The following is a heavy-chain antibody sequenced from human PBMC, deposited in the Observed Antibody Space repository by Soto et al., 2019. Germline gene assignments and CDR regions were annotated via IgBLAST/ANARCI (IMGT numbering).Heavy chain of an antibody. V-gene: IGHV1-2*04. CDR3: ARASPPRGSYPYDYYYGMDV. J-gene: IGHJ6*02. D-gene: IGHD1-26*01. CDR2: INPNSGGT. CDR1: GYTFTGYY. Sequence: QVQLVQSGAEVKKPGASVKVSCKASGYTFTGYYMHWVRQAPGQGLEWMGWINPNSGGTNYAQKCQGWLTMTRDTSISTAYMELSRLRSDDTAVYYCARASPPRGSYPYDYYYGMDVWGQGTTVTVSS.